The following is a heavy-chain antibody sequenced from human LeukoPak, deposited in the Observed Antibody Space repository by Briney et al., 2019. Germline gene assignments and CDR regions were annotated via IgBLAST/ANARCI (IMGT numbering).Heavy chain of an antibody. J-gene: IGHJ5*02. CDR3: ARVEEGERGNWFDP. Sequence: PSETLSLTCTVSGGSVSSGSYYWSWIRQPPGKGLEWIGYIYYSGSTNYNPSLKSRVTISVDTSKNQFSLKLSSVTAADTAVYYCARVEEGERGNWFDPWGQGTLVTVSS. CDR2: IYYSGST. V-gene: IGHV4-61*01. CDR1: GGSVSSGSYY. D-gene: IGHD3-10*01.